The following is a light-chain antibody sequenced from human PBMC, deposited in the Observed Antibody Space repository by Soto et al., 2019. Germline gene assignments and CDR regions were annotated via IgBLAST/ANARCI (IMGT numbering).Light chain of an antibody. CDR3: CSYAGSYNVV. V-gene: IGLV2-11*01. J-gene: IGLJ2*01. CDR2: DVS. CDR1: SCDVGGYNY. Sequence: QSALTQPRSVSGSPGQSVTISCTGTSCDVGGYNYVSWYQQHPGKAPKLMIYDVSKRPSGVPDRFSGSKSGNTASLTISVLQAEDEADYYCCSYAGSYNVVFGGGTKVTVL.